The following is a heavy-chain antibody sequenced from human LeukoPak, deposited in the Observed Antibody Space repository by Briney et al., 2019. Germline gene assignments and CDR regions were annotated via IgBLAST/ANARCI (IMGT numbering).Heavy chain of an antibody. Sequence: ASVKVSCKASGYTFTSYVIHWVRQAPGQRLEWMGWINAGNGNTKYAQEFQDRVTITRDTSASTVYMELSSLRSGDMAVYYCARARYETRIWPKSRYDYYHYMDVWGKGTTVTVSS. CDR2: INAGNGNT. V-gene: IGHV1-3*03. CDR1: GYTFTSYV. J-gene: IGHJ6*03. CDR3: ARARYETRIWPKSRYDYYHYMDV. D-gene: IGHD2-15*01.